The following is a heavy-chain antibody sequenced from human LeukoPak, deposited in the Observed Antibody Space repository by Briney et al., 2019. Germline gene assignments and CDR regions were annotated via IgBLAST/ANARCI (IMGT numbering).Heavy chain of an antibody. CDR3: ARAYSGSYRPGYYFDY. CDR1: GGSISSGGYS. Sequence: SQTLSLTCAVSGGSISSGGYSWSWTRQPPGKGLEWIGYIYHSGSTYYNPSLKSRVTISVDRSKNQFSLKLSSVTAADTAVYYCARAYSGSYRPGYYFDYWGQGNLVTVSS. V-gene: IGHV4-30-2*01. CDR2: IYHSGST. J-gene: IGHJ4*02. D-gene: IGHD1-26*01.